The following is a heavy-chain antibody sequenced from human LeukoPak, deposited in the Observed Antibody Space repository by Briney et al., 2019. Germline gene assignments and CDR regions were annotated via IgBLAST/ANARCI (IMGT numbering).Heavy chain of an antibody. V-gene: IGHV3-23*01. D-gene: IGHD1-14*01. Sequence: GGSLRLSCAASGFTFSSYTMNWVRQAPGKGLEWVSGISVSADSTFYADSVKGRLTISRDNSKNTLYLQVNSLRDEDTAVYYCARRKTYDYWGQGTLVTVSS. CDR2: ISVSADST. CDR3: ARRKTYDY. J-gene: IGHJ4*02. CDR1: GFTFSSYT.